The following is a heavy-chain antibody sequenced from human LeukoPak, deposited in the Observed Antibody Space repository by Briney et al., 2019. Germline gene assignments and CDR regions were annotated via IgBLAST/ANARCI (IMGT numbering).Heavy chain of an antibody. CDR1: GFTFSSYW. J-gene: IGHJ6*03. Sequence: GGSLRLSCAASGFTFSSYWMSWVRQAPGKGLEWVANIKQDGSEKYYVDSVKGRFTISRDNAKNSLYLQMNSQRAEDTAVYYCARSYGTTGVYYYYYMDVWGKGTTVTVSS. D-gene: IGHD1/OR15-1a*01. V-gene: IGHV3-7*01. CDR2: IKQDGSEK. CDR3: ARSYGTTGVYYYYYMDV.